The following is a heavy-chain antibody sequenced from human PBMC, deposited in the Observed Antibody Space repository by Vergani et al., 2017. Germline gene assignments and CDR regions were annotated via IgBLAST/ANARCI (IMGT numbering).Heavy chain of an antibody. CDR2: ISWNSGSI. J-gene: IGHJ4*02. D-gene: IGHD2-15*01. Sequence: EVQLVESGGGLVQPGRSLRLSCAASGFTFDDYAMHWVRQAPGKGLEWVSGISWNSGSIGYADSVKGRFTISRDNAKNSLYLQMNSLRAEDTALYYCAKDGRGDIVVVVASEFDYWGQGTLVTVSS. CDR3: AKDGRGDIVVVVASEFDY. CDR1: GFTFDDYA. V-gene: IGHV3-9*01.